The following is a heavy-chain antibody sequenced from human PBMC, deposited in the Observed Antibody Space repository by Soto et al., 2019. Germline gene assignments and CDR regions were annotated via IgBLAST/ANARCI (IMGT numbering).Heavy chain of an antibody. CDR3: VRHDDCSNGPCSTGRWFDP. CDR2: IYYSGST. J-gene: IGHJ5*02. D-gene: IGHD2-8*01. V-gene: IGHV4-59*08. CDR1: RGSITGYY. Sequence: QVQLQESGPGLVKPSETLSLTCTVSRGSITGYYWSWIRQPPGKGLEWIGYIYYSGSTNYSPSLKSRVTISVDTSKNQFSLKLSSVTAADTAVYYCVRHDDCSNGPCSTGRWFDPWGQGTLVTVSP.